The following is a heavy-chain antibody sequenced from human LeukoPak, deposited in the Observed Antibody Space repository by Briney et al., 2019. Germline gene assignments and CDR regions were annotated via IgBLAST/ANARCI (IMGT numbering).Heavy chain of an antibody. Sequence: PSETLSLTCGVSGYSISSGYYWGWIRQPPGKGLEWIGSSCNSGSTYYNPSLKSRVTISVDTSKNQFSLKLRSVTAADTALYYCARWDSGEWFHDAFDIWGQGTRVSVST. CDR2: SCNSGST. CDR1: GYSISSGYY. D-gene: IGHD3-3*01. V-gene: IGHV4-38-2*01. J-gene: IGHJ3*02. CDR3: ARWDSGEWFHDAFDI.